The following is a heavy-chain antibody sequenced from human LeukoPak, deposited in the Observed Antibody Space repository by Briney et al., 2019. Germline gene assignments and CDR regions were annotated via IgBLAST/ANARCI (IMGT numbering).Heavy chain of an antibody. CDR3: ARDRGGLRYFDWLSWFDP. CDR2: INPSGGST. J-gene: IGHJ5*02. CDR1: GYTFNNHY. Sequence: ASVKVSCKASGYTFNNHYMYWVRQSPGQGLEWMGVINPSGGSTSYAQKFQGRVTMTRDTSTRTVYMEVNSLRSEDTAVYYCARDRGGLRYFDWLSWFDPWGQGTLVTVSS. V-gene: IGHV1-46*02. D-gene: IGHD3-9*01.